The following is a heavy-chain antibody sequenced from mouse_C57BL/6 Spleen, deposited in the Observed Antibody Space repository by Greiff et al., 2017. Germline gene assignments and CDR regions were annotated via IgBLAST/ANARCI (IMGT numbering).Heavy chain of an antibody. J-gene: IGHJ3*01. D-gene: IGHD2-2*01. CDR3: ARGNGYDERFAY. Sequence: VQLQQSGAELVRPGTSVKVSCKASGYAFTNYLIEWVKQRPGQGLEWIGVINPGSGGTNYNEKFKGKATLTADKSSSTAYMQLSSLTSEDSAVYFCARGNGYDERFAYWGQGTLVTVSA. V-gene: IGHV1-54*01. CDR2: INPGSGGT. CDR1: GYAFTNYL.